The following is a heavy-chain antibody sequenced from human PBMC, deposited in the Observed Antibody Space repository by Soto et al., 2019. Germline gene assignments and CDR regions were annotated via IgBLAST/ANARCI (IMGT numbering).Heavy chain of an antibody. Sequence: SETLSLTCTVSGGSISPYYWSWIRQPPGKGLEWIGETNHSGSTNYNPSLKSRVTISVDRSMAQVSLNLISVTAADTAIYYCAKNGDCTGVNCHVGWFDPWGQGTLVTVSS. J-gene: IGHJ5*02. CDR2: TNHSGST. D-gene: IGHD2-8*02. CDR3: AKNGDCTGVNCHVGWFDP. V-gene: IGHV4-34*01. CDR1: GGSISPYY.